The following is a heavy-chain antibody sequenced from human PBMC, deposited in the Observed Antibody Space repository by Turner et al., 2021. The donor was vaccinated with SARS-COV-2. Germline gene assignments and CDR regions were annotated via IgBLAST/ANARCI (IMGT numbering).Heavy chain of an antibody. J-gene: IGHJ4*02. CDR1: GFTFSNAW. Sequence: EVQLVESVGGLVKPGGSLRLSCAASGFTFSNAWMSWVRQAPGKGLEWVGRINRKTDGGTADYAAPVKGRFTISRDDSKNTLYLQMNSLKTEDTAVYYCTTGKTYYYVSSAYYYSVDYWGQGTLVTVSS. V-gene: IGHV3-15*01. D-gene: IGHD3-22*01. CDR3: TTGKTYYYVSSAYYYSVDY. CDR2: INRKTDGGTA.